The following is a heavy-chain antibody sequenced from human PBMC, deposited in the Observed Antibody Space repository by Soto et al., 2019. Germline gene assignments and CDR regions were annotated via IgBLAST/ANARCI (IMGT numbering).Heavy chain of an antibody. CDR2: IIPILGIA. CDR1: GGTFSSYT. Sequence: ASVKVSCKASGGTFSSYTISWVRQAPGQGLEWMGRIIPILGIANYAQKFQGRVTITADKSTSTAYMELSSLRSEDTAVYYCSRGRVVGYDVGGYWGQGTLVTVSS. J-gene: IGHJ4*02. V-gene: IGHV1-69*02. D-gene: IGHD5-12*01. CDR3: SRGRVVGYDVGGY.